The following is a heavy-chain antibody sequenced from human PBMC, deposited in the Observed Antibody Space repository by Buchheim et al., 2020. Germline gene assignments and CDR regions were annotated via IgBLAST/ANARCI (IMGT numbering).Heavy chain of an antibody. CDR2: IYYTGAT. Sequence: QMQLQESGPGLVKPLQTLSLTCTVSGGSINRGGYYWSWIRQHSVRGLEWIGYIYYTGATYYSTSLKSRVSIFVDMSKNQFFLRVNSVTAADTAVYFCARDGYNNFGEYFAMDVWGQGT. D-gene: IGHD4-11*01. CDR3: ARDGYNNFGEYFAMDV. V-gene: IGHV4-31*03. J-gene: IGHJ6*02. CDR1: GGSINRGGYY.